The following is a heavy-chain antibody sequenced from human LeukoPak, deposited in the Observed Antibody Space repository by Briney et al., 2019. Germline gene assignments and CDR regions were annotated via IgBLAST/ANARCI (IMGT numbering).Heavy chain of an antibody. CDR3: ARSEISSGWYYFDY. CDR2: ISYDGSNK. J-gene: IGHJ4*02. D-gene: IGHD6-19*01. V-gene: IGHV3-30*04. CDR1: GFTFSSYA. Sequence: GGSLRLSCAASGFTFSSYAMHWVRQAPGKGLEWVAVISYDGSNKYYADSVKGRFTISRDNSKNTLYLQMNSLRAEDTAVYYCARSEISSGWYYFDYWGQGTLVTVS.